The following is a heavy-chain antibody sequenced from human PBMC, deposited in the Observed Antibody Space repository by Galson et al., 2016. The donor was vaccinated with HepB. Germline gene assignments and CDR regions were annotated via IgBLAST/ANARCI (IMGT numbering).Heavy chain of an antibody. CDR3: ATAPVGCSWNSCYLHY. Sequence: ETLSLTCAVSGGSISNNYWCNWVRQPPGKGLEWIAEIHPDGRTNYNPSLKSRVTLSVDKSNNQFSLKLTSATAADTAVYYCATAPVGCSWNSCYLHYRGQGTLVTVSS. CDR1: GGSISNNYW. CDR2: IHPDGRT. J-gene: IGHJ4*02. V-gene: IGHV4-4*02. D-gene: IGHD1/OR15-1a*01.